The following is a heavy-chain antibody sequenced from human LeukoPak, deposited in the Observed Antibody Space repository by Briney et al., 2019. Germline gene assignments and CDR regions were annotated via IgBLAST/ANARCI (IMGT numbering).Heavy chain of an antibody. CDR3: ARRLTQYDCFDP. CDR2: TYYRSTWYN. V-gene: IGHV6-1*01. J-gene: IGHJ5*02. CDR1: GNSVSSNSVT. D-gene: IGHD2-2*01. Sequence: SQTLSLTCAISGNSVSSNSVTWNWIRQSPSRGLEWLGRTYYRSTWYNDYAVSVRGRITVNPDTSKNQFSLHLNSVTPEDTAVYYCARRLTQYDCFDPWGQGTLVTVSS.